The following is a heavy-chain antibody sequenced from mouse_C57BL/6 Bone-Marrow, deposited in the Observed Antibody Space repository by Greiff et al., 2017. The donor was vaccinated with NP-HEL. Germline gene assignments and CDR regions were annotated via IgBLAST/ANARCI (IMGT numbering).Heavy chain of an antibody. J-gene: IGHJ3*01. V-gene: IGHV1-80*01. CDR3: ARKGYMDGSPFAY. CDR2: IYPGDGDT. CDR1: GYAFSSYW. Sequence: QVQLKESGAELVKPGASVKISCKASGYAFSSYWMNWVKQRPGKGLEWIGQIYPGDGDTNYNGKFKGKATLTADKSSSTAYMQLSSLTAEDSAVYVCARKGYMDGSPFAYWGQGTLVTVSA. D-gene: IGHD1-1*01.